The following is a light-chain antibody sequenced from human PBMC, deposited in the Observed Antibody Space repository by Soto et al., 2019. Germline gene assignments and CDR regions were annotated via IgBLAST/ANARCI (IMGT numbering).Light chain of an antibody. CDR3: QQYGSSPVT. CDR2: GAS. Sequence: EIVLTQSPGTLSLSPGERATLSCRASQSVSSSYLAWYQQKPGQAPRLLIYGASSRATGIPDRFSGSGSGTDFTRTISRLEPEDFAVYFWQQYGSSPVTFGQGTRLEIK. CDR1: QSVSSSY. J-gene: IGKJ5*01. V-gene: IGKV3-20*01.